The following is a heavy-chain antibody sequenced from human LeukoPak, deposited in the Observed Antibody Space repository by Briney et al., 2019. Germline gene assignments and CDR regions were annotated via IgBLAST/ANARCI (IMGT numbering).Heavy chain of an antibody. Sequence: GRSLRLSCAASGFTFSSYGMHWVRQAPGKGLEWVAVIWYDGSNKYYADSVKGRFTISRDNSKNTLYLQMNSLRAEDTAVYYCARRPRYGSGSYYEDYWGQGTLVTVSS. CDR1: GFTFSSYG. D-gene: IGHD3-10*01. V-gene: IGHV3-33*01. CDR3: ARRPRYGSGSYYEDY. J-gene: IGHJ4*02. CDR2: IWYDGSNK.